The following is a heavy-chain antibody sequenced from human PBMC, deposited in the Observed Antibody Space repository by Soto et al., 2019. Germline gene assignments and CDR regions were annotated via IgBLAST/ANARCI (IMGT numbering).Heavy chain of an antibody. CDR2: INTGNGNT. J-gene: IGHJ4*02. CDR3: ARDNYGGMLDF. CDR1: GYTFTSYA. Sequence: ASVKVSCKASGYTFTSYAMHWVRQAPGQRLEWMGWINTGNGNTKYSQKFQGRVTITRDTSASTAHMELTSVTAADTAIYYCARDNYGGMLDFWGPGTLVTVSS. V-gene: IGHV1-3*04. D-gene: IGHD4-17*01.